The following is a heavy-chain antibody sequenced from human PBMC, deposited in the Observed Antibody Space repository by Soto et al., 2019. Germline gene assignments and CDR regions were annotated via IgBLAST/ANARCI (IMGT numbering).Heavy chain of an antibody. J-gene: IGHJ4*02. V-gene: IGHV3-43D*03. CDR2: ISWDGGST. CDR1: GFTFDDYA. CDR3: AKDMSVSSGWYFDY. Sequence: GGSLRLSCAASGFTFDDYAMHWVRQAPGKGLEWVSLISWDGGSTYYADSVKGRFTISRDNSKNSLYLQMNSLRAEDTALYYCAKDMSVSSGWYFDYWGQGTLVTVSS. D-gene: IGHD6-19*01.